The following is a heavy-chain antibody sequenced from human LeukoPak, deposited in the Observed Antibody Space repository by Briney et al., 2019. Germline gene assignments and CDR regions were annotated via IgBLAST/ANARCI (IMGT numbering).Heavy chain of an antibody. V-gene: IGHV4-59*01. CDR1: GGSISSYY. CDR3: VRGGAAVAYYYYYMEV. J-gene: IGHJ6*03. D-gene: IGHD6-19*01. Sequence: SETLSLTCTVSGGSISSYYWSWIRQPPGKGLEWIGYIYYSGSTNYNPSLKSRVTISVDTSKNQFSLKLSSVTAADTAVYYCVRGGAAVAYYYYYMEVWGKGTTVTVSS. CDR2: IYYSGST.